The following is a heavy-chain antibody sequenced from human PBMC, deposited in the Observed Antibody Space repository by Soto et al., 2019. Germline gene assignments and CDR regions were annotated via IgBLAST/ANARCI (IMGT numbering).Heavy chain of an antibody. J-gene: IGHJ4*02. V-gene: IGHV3-21*01. CDR2: ISSSSSYI. Sequence: GGSLRLSCAASGFTFSSYSMNWVRQAPGKGLEWVSSISSSSSYIYYADSVKGRFTISRDNAKNSLYLQMNSLRAEDTAVYYCARDHDIVVVPAALLRYWGQGTLVTV. CDR3: ARDHDIVVVPAALLRY. D-gene: IGHD2-2*01. CDR1: GFTFSSYS.